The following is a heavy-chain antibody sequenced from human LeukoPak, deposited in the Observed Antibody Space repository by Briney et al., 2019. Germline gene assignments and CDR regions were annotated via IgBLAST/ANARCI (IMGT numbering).Heavy chain of an antibody. D-gene: IGHD5-18*01. CDR2: INHSGST. J-gene: IGHJ5*02. CDR3: ARGSYSYGRNWFDP. Sequence: SETLSLTCAVYGGSFSGYYWSWVRQPPGKGLEWIGEINHSGSTDYNPSLKSRVTISVDTSKNQFSLKLSSVTAADTAVYYCARGSYSYGRNWFDPWGQGTLVTVSS. V-gene: IGHV4-34*01. CDR1: GGSFSGYY.